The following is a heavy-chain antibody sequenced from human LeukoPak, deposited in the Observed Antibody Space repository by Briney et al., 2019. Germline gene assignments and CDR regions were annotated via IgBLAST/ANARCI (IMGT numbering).Heavy chain of an antibody. D-gene: IGHD3-10*01. CDR1: GFTFSDYY. Sequence: PGGSLRLSCAASGFTFSDYYMSWIRQAPGKGLEWVSYISSSGSTIYYADSVKGRFTISRDNAKNSLYLQMNSLRAEDTAVYYCARDIFSDEPTMVQSYWGQGTLVTVSS. V-gene: IGHV3-11*04. J-gene: IGHJ4*02. CDR3: ARDIFSDEPTMVQSY. CDR2: ISSSGSTI.